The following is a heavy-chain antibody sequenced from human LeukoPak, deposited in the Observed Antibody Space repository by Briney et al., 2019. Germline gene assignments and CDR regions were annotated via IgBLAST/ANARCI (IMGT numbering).Heavy chain of an antibody. CDR2: INPSGGST. V-gene: IGHV1-46*01. Sequence: ASVKVSCKAFGYTFTSYYMHWVRQAHGQGLEWMGIINPSGGSTSYAQKFQGRVTMTRDMSTSTVYMELSSLRSEDTAVYYCARDNAAAGTWYYYYYYMYVWCKGTTVTVSS. CDR1: GYTFTSYY. J-gene: IGHJ6*03. D-gene: IGHD6-13*01. CDR3: ARDNAAAGTWYYYYYYMYV.